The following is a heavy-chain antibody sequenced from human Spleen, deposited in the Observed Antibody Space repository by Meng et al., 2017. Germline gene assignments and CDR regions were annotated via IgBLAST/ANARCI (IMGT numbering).Heavy chain of an antibody. J-gene: IGHJ4*02. Sequence: SVKVSCKASGGTFGTFGISWVRQAPGQGLEWMGGIIPMFGMSNYAEKFQDRVTITADESTNTAYMELSSLRSEDTAVYYCARRIAVAGTGYYFDYWGQGTLVTVSS. CDR2: IIPMFGMS. CDR3: ARRIAVAGTGYYFDY. D-gene: IGHD6-19*01. CDR1: GGTFGTFG. V-gene: IGHV1-69*13.